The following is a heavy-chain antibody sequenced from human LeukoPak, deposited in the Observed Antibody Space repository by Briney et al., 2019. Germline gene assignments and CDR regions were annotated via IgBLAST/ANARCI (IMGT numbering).Heavy chain of an antibody. D-gene: IGHD1-26*01. CDR3: ARDLRVGATLVSWFDP. V-gene: IGHV1-2*02. CDR1: GYTFTGYY. J-gene: IGHJ5*02. Sequence: ASVKVSCKASGYTFTGYYMHWVRQAPGQGLEWMGWINPNSGGTNYAQKFQGRVTMTRDTSISTAYMELSRLRSDDTAVYYCARDLRVGATLVSWFDPWGQGTLVTVSS. CDR2: INPNSGGT.